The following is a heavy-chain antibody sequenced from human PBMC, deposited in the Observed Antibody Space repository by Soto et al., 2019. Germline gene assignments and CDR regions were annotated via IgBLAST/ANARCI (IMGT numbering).Heavy chain of an antibody. CDR1: GDRVASNSAA. CDR3: ARGWDGGGGHLYYHGMDV. Sequence: SETRSLTCPMSGDRVASNSAAWNWLTQSPSRGLEWLGRTYYRSKWYNDYAVSVKSRITNNPDTSKNQFSLQVNSATPEDAAVYYCARGWDGGGGHLYYHGMDVCGQRATVTVS. V-gene: IGHV6-1*01. D-gene: IGHD3-16*01. J-gene: IGHJ6*02. CDR2: TYYRSKWYN.